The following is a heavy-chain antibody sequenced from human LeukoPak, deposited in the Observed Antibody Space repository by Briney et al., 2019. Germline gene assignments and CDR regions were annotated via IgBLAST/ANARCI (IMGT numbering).Heavy chain of an antibody. CDR2: ISWDGNIE. CDR3: ARNPERKYWFDP. J-gene: IGHJ5*02. Sequence: GGSLRLSCSASGFTFKSHAMHWIRQAPGKGLEWVAFISWDGNIEHYADSVKGRFTISRVNPKNTLYLHLDNLRADDTAMYYCARNPERKYWFDPWGQGSLVTVSS. CDR1: GFTFKSHA. V-gene: IGHV3-30-3*01.